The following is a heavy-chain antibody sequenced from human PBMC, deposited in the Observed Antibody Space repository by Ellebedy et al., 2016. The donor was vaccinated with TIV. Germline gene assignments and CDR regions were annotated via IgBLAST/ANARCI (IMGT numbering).Heavy chain of an antibody. CDR3: SRVDGWNSGWYDS. J-gene: IGHJ5*01. CDR1: GFTFSSYW. Sequence: GESLKISCAASGFTFSSYWMGWVRQAPGKGLEWVANINQDGGTEPYVESVKGRFTISRDNAKNSLSLQMNSLRPDDTAMYYCSRVDGWNSGWYDSWGQGTLVTVSS. CDR2: INQDGGTE. D-gene: IGHD1/OR15-1a*01. V-gene: IGHV3-7*01.